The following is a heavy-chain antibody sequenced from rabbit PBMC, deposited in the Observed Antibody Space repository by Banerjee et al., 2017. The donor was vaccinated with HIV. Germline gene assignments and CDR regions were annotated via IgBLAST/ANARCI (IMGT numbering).Heavy chain of an antibody. Sequence: QEQLVESGGGLVQPGGSLKLSCKASGFDFSNYYYMCWVRQAPGKGLELIACIYTADGNTYYANWAKGRLTISKTSSTVDLKMTSLTAADTATYFCARLDAGYGTTYFNLWGPGTLVTVS. CDR2: IYTADGNT. CDR3: ARLDAGYGTTYFNL. CDR1: GFDFSNYYY. J-gene: IGHJ4*01. V-gene: IGHV1S43*01. D-gene: IGHD7-1*01.